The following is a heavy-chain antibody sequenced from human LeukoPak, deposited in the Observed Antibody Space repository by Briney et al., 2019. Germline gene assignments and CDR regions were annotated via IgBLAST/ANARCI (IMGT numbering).Heavy chain of an antibody. Sequence: ASVKASCKASGYTITNYAMNWVRQAPGQGLEWMGGINTNTGNPTHAQGFTGRFVFSLDTSVSTAYLQISSLKAEDTAVYYCASLNSYGYWGEYYFDYWGQGTLVTVSS. D-gene: IGHD5-18*01. J-gene: IGHJ4*02. V-gene: IGHV7-4-1*02. CDR1: GYTITNYA. CDR2: INTNTGNP. CDR3: ASLNSYGYWGEYYFDY.